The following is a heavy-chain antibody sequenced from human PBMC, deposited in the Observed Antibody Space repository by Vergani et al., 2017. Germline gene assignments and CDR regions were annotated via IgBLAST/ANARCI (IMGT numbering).Heavy chain of an antibody. CDR2: IKSDGSIT. J-gene: IGHJ5*01. CDR3: ARARCSETCYMSNWFDS. CDR1: GFSFNSYW. Sequence: DVHLAESGGGFFQPGGSLRLSCSASGFSFNSYWMHWVRQVPGKGLLWVSRIKSDGSITAYADSVKGRFTISRDIAQNTLYLQMNSLRVEDTGVYYCARARCSETCYMSNWFDSWGQGTLVTVSS. V-gene: IGHV3-74*03. D-gene: IGHD2-15*01.